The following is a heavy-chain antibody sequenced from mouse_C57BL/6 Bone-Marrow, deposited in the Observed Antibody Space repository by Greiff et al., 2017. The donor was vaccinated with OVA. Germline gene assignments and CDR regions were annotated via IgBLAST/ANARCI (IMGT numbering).Heavy chain of an antibody. CDR2: IYPRSGNT. J-gene: IGHJ3*01. Sequence: VQLVESGAELARPGASVKLSCKASGYTFTSYGISWVKQRTGQGLEWIGEIYPRSGNTYYNEKFKGKATLTADKSSSTAYMELRSLTSEDSAVYFCARSGYYGSSYVAWFAYWGQGTLVTVSA. CDR3: ARSGYYGSSYVAWFAY. V-gene: IGHV1-81*01. CDR1: GYTFTSYG. D-gene: IGHD1-1*01.